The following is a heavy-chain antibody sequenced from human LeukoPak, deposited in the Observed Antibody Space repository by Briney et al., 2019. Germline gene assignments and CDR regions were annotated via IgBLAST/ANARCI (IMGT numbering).Heavy chain of an antibody. CDR1: GLTFSSYS. Sequence: GRSLSLSCAVSGLTFSSYSMSWVRHAPGKGREWVLAIRGSGDSKYYADYVKGRFTISRDKSKKTLYLQMTSLRAEDTAVYYCAKDRGRYGGLLDAFDIWGQGTMVTVSS. D-gene: IGHD4-17*01. CDR3: AKDRGRYGGLLDAFDI. CDR2: IRGSGDSK. V-gene: IGHV3-23*01. J-gene: IGHJ3*02.